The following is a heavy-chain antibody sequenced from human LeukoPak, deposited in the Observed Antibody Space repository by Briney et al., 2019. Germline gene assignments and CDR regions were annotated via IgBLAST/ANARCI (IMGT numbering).Heavy chain of an antibody. D-gene: IGHD6-19*01. Sequence: GGSLRLSCAASGFTFSSYAMGWVRQAPGKGLEGVSAISGSGGSTYYADSVKGRFTISRDNSKNTLYLQMNSLRAEDTAVYYCAKDRIAVAGPIDYWGQGTLVTVSS. CDR1: GFTFSSYA. CDR3: AKDRIAVAGPIDY. CDR2: ISGSGGST. V-gene: IGHV3-23*01. J-gene: IGHJ4*02.